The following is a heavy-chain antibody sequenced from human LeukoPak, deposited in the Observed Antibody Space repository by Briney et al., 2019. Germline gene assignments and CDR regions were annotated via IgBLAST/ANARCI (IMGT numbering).Heavy chain of an antibody. CDR1: GGTFSSYA. Sequence: ASVKVSCKASGGTFSSYAINWVRQATGQGLEWMGWMNPNSGNTGYAQKFQGRVTITRNTSISTAYMELSSLRSEDTAVYYCARGGQWELLNWFDPWGQGTLVTVSS. V-gene: IGHV1-8*03. J-gene: IGHJ5*02. CDR2: MNPNSGNT. D-gene: IGHD1-26*01. CDR3: ARGGQWELLNWFDP.